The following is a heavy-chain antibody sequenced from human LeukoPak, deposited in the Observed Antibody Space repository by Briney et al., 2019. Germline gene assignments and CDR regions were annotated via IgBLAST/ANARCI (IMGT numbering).Heavy chain of an antibody. CDR3: ARTHQSGYCSGNNCYNFDY. Sequence: GGSLRLSCAAAGFTFSSYAMSWVRQAPGKGLEWVANIKQDGSEKNYMDSVKGRFTISRDNAKNSLYLQMNSLRAEDTAVYYCARTHQSGYCSGNNCYNFDYWGQGTLVTVSS. CDR2: IKQDGSEK. CDR1: GFTFSSYA. D-gene: IGHD2-15*01. J-gene: IGHJ4*02. V-gene: IGHV3-7*01.